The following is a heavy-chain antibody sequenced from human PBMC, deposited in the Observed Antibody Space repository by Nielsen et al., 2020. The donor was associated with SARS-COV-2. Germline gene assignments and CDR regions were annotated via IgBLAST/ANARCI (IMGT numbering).Heavy chain of an antibody. Sequence: ESLKISCAASGFTFSSYEMNWVRQAPGKGLEWIAYIYDSGNTNYNPSLKSRVTISVDTSRNQFSLKLTSVTAADTAVYYCARGSDEGLALWGQGTLVTVSS. D-gene: IGHD3-3*01. V-gene: IGHV4-59*01. CDR3: ARGSDEGLAL. CDR2: IYDSGNT. CDR1: GFTFSSYE. J-gene: IGHJ4*02.